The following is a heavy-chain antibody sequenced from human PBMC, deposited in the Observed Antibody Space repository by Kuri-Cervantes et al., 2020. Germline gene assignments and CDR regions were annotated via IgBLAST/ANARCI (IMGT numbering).Heavy chain of an antibody. Sequence: SETLSLTCAVSGYSISSDYYWSWIRQPSGKGLEWIGEINHSGSTNYNPSLKSRVTISVDTSKNQFSLKLSSVTAADTAVYYCASSGRDNFWGGYGVGGYYYYYMDVWGKGTTVTVSS. V-gene: IGHV4-38-2*01. CDR2: INHSGST. CDR1: GYSISSDYY. CDR3: ASSGRDNFWGGYGVGGYYYYYMDV. J-gene: IGHJ6*03. D-gene: IGHD3-3*01.